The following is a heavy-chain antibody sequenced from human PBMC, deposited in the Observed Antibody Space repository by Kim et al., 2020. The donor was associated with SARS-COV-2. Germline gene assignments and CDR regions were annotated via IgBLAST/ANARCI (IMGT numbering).Heavy chain of an antibody. V-gene: IGHV3-11*05. J-gene: IGHJ4*02. CDR3: ARGGGRWLQFGE. Sequence: GGSLRLSCAASGFTFSDYYMSWIRQAPGKGLEWVSYISSSSSYTNYADSGKSRFTISRDNPKNSRYLQMNGLRAEDPAVYYCARGGGRWLQFGEGGQGTLVTVSS. CDR2: ISSSSSYT. CDR1: GFTFSDYY. D-gene: IGHD5-12*01.